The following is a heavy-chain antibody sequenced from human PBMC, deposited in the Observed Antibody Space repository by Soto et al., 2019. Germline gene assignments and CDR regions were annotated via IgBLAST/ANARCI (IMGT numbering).Heavy chain of an antibody. CDR3: ARVEGSYYLAY. D-gene: IGHD1-26*01. Sequence: EVQLVESGGGLVQPGGSLRLSCAASGFTFSDHYMDWVRQAPGKGLEWVGRTRNKANSCTTEYAASVKDRFTISRDDSKNSLYLQVNSLKPEDTAVYYCARVEGSYYLAYWGQGTLVTVSS. J-gene: IGHJ4*02. CDR1: GFTFSDHY. V-gene: IGHV3-72*01. CDR2: TRNKANSCTT.